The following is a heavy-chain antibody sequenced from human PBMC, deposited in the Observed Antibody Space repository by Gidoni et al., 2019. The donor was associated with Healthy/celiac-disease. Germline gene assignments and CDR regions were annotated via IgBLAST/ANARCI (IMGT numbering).Heavy chain of an antibody. CDR3: ARAALLWFGELSADNWFDP. J-gene: IGHJ5*02. CDR2: IIPIFGTA. V-gene: IGHV1-69*01. CDR1: GGTFSSYA. Sequence: QVQLVQSGAEVQKPGSSVKVSCKASGGTFSSYAISWVRQAPGQGLEWMGGIIPIFGTANYAQKFQGRVTITADESTSTAYMELSSLRSEDTAVYYCARAALLWFGELSADNWFDPWGQGTLVTVSS. D-gene: IGHD3-10*01.